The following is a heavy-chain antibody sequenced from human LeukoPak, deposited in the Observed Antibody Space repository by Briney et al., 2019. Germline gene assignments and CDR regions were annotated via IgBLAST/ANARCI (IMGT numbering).Heavy chain of an antibody. D-gene: IGHD4-17*01. V-gene: IGHV3-30*19. CDR3: ARDPPTVGAFDI. CDR1: GFTFSSYG. CDR2: ISYDGSNK. Sequence: PGGSLRLSCAASGFTFSSYGMHWVRQAPGKGLEWVAVISYDGSNKYYADSVKGRFTISRDNSKNTLYLQMNGLRAEDTAVYYCARDPPTVGAFDIWGQGTMVTVSS. J-gene: IGHJ3*02.